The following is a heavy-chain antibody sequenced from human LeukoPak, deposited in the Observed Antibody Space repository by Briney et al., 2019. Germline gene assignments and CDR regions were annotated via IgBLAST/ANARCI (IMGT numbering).Heavy chain of an antibody. D-gene: IGHD1-1*01. Sequence: GESLKISCQGSGYNFANYWIAWVRQMPGKGLEWMGLIYPADSDTRYSPSFQGQVTISADRSISTAYLQWSRLKASDSAIYYCATAVTGTSQFDHWGQGALVTVSS. CDR2: IYPADSDT. J-gene: IGHJ5*02. CDR1: GYNFANYW. V-gene: IGHV5-51*01. CDR3: ATAVTGTSQFDH.